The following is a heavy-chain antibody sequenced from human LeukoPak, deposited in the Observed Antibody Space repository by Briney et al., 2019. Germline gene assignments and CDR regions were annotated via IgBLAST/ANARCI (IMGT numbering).Heavy chain of an antibody. D-gene: IGHD2-21*02. CDR3: AGYNCGGDCYSFDAFDI. Sequence: ASVKVSCKASGYTFTSYAMHWVRQAPGQRLEWMGWINAGNGNTKYSQKFQGRVTITRDTSASTAYMELSSLRSEDTAVYYCAGYNCGGDCYSFDAFDIWGQGTMVTVSS. CDR1: GYTFTSYA. V-gene: IGHV1-3*01. J-gene: IGHJ3*02. CDR2: INAGNGNT.